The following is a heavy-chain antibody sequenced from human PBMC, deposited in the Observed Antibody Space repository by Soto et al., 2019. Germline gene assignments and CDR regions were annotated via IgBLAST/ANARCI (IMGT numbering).Heavy chain of an antibody. CDR3: ADSSGSYGRFDY. J-gene: IGHJ4*02. Sequence: EILPLTCAVDGGCLSGYYWSWIRQPPGKGLEWIGEINHSGSTNYNPSIKSRVTISVDTSKNQFSLKLSSVTAADTAVYYCADSSGSYGRFDYWGQGTLVTVSS. CDR2: INHSGST. CDR1: GGCLSGYY. V-gene: IGHV4-34*01. D-gene: IGHD1-26*01.